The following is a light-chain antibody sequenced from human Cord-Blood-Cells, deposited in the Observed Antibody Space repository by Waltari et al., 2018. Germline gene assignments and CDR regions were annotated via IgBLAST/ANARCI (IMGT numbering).Light chain of an antibody. Sequence: SALTQPASLSGSPGKSIPISCTGTSSAYQSYNLVSSYQQHPGKAPRLMIYEGSKRPSGVSNRFSGSKSGNTASLTISGLQADDEADYYCCSYAGSSTLAVFGGGTQLTVL. J-gene: IGLJ7*01. V-gene: IGLV2-23*01. CDR1: SSAYQSYNL. CDR3: CSYAGSSTLAV. CDR2: EGS.